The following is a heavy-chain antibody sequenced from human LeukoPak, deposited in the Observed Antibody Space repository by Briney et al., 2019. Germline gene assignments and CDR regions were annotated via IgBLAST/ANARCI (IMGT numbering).Heavy chain of an antibody. CDR2: ISANSGSV. CDR1: GFTFDDYA. CDR3: ARNKGGGRSGWYYDY. D-gene: IGHD6-19*01. Sequence: GGSLRLSCAASGFTFDDYAMQWVRQAPGKGLEWVALISANSGSVGYADSVKGRFTISRDNAKNSLYLQMNSLRTDDTALYYCARNKGGGRSGWYYDYWGQGTLVTVSS. V-gene: IGHV3-9*01. J-gene: IGHJ4*02.